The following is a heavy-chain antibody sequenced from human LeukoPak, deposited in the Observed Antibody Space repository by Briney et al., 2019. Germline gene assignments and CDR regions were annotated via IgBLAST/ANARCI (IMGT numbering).Heavy chain of an antibody. D-gene: IGHD5-12*01. V-gene: IGHV1-18*01. CDR3: ARGPSGYGKT. Sequence: GASVKVSCKASGYTFSSYGISWVRQAPGQGLEWMGWTSAYNGDTNYAQKFQGRVTITADESTSTAYMELSSLRSEDTAVYYCARGPSGYGKTWGQGTLVTVSS. CDR2: TSAYNGDT. CDR1: GYTFSSYG. J-gene: IGHJ4*02.